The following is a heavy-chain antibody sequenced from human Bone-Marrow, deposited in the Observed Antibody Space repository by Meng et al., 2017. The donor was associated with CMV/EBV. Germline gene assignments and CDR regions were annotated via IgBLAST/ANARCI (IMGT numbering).Heavy chain of an antibody. Sequence: SETLSLTCAVSGGSISSSNWWSWVRQPPGKGLEWIGEIYHSGSTNYNPSLKSRVTISVDKSKNQFSLKLSSVTAADTAVYYCARDRAGYCSGGSCQMHIDYWGQGTLVTVSS. CDR1: GGSISSSNW. D-gene: IGHD2-15*01. CDR3: ARDRAGYCSGGSCQMHIDY. V-gene: IGHV4-4*02. CDR2: IYHSGST. J-gene: IGHJ4*02.